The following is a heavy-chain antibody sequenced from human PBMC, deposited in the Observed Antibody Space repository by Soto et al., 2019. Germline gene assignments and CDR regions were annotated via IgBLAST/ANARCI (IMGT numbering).Heavy chain of an antibody. CDR2: ISSSTSSI. J-gene: IGHJ1*01. D-gene: IGHD2-2*02. V-gene: IGHV3-48*01. CDR3: ARGVPDAIGYFQH. CDR1: GFSFSSYS. Sequence: ESGGGLVQPGGSLRLSCAASGFSFSSYSMNWVRQAPGKGLEWVSYISSSTSSIFYADSVKGRFTISRDNAKNSLYLQMNSLTAEDTAVYYCARGVPDAIGYFQHWGQGTLVTVSS.